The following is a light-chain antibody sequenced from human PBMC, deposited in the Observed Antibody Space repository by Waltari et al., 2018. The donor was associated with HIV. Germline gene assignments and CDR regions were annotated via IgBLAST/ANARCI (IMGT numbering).Light chain of an antibody. CDR1: SSNIGADYD. V-gene: IGLV1-40*01. CDR3: QSYDSSLFWV. Sequence: QSVLTQPPSLSGAPGQRVTISCIGTSSNIGADYDVHWYRQVSGAAPKLLIYRTRARPSGVLDRFFGSRSGASASLVINGLQTDDEADYYCQSYDSSLFWVFGGGTKLTVL. CDR2: RTR. J-gene: IGLJ2*01.